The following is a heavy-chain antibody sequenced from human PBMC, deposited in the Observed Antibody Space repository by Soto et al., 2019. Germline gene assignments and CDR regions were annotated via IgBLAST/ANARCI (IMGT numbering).Heavy chain of an antibody. CDR2: ISSSSSYI. J-gene: IGHJ6*02. D-gene: IGHD3-16*02. CDR1: GFTFSSYS. Sequence: GGSLRLSCAASGFTFSSYSMNWVRQAPGKGLEWVSSISSSSSYIYYADSVKGRFTISRDNAKNSLYLQMNSLRAEDTAVYYCARDGPLPEPPSIPPRYRYYYYGMDVWGQGTTVTVSS. V-gene: IGHV3-21*01. CDR3: ARDGPLPEPPSIPPRYRYYYYGMDV.